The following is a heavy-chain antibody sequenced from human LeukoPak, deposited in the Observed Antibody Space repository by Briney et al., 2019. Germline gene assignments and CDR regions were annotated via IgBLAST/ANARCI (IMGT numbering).Heavy chain of an antibody. D-gene: IGHD3-9*01. CDR3: ARGGGYDILTGYYYYYGMDV. CDR2: IWYDGSNK. CDR1: GFTFNTYG. Sequence: PGGSLRLSCAASGFTFNTYGMNWVRQAPGKGLEWVAVIWYDGSNKYYADSVKGRFTISRDNSKNTLYLQMNSLRAEDTAVYYCARGGGYDILTGYYYYYGMDVWGQGTTVTVSS. V-gene: IGHV3-33*01. J-gene: IGHJ6*02.